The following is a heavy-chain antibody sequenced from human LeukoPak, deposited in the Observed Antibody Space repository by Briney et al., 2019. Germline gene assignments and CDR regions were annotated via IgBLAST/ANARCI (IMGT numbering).Heavy chain of an antibody. J-gene: IGHJ6*03. CDR1: GGAFSAYY. Sequence: SETLSLTCAVSGGAFSAYYWTWIRQPPGKGLEWIGEITHSGGTNCNPSLRSRVTLSVDTFNHQFSLNLNSVTAADTAVYYCARGLRSSGYNVWGKGTTVTVSS. CDR3: ARGLRSSGYNV. CDR2: ITHSGGT. V-gene: IGHV4-34*01. D-gene: IGHD6-19*01.